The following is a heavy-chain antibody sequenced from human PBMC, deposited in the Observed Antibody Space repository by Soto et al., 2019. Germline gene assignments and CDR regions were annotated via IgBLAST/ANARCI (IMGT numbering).Heavy chain of an antibody. D-gene: IGHD5-12*01. J-gene: IGHJ4*02. Sequence: QVQLVQSGAEVKKPGSSVKVSCKASGGTFSIYAVSWVRQAPGQGLEWMGGIIPIIGTRNYAQRFQGRITITGDESTSTAYMELSSLKSEDPAVYYCARDLGSGYDPGDYWGQGTRVTVSS. CDR1: GGTFSIYA. CDR2: IIPIIGTR. CDR3: ARDLGSGYDPGDY. V-gene: IGHV1-69*12.